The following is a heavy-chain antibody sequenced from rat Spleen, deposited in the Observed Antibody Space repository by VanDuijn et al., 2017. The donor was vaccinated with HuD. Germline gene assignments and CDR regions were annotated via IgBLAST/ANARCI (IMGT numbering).Heavy chain of an antibody. CDR1: GFTFSNYY. CDR3: ARQGGYDSGDYIMDV. CDR2: ISTSGDDT. V-gene: IGHV5-25*01. J-gene: IGHJ4*01. D-gene: IGHD1-1*01. Sequence: EVQLVESGGGLVQPGRSMKLSCAASGFTFSNYYMAWVRQAPTKGLEWVASISTSGDDTYYRDSVKGRFTISRNIAKSTLYLQMDSLRSEDTATYYCARQGGYDSGDYIMDVWGQGASVTVSS.